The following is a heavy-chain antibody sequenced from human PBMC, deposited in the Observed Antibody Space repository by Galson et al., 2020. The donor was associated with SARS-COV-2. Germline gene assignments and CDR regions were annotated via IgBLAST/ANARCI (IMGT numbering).Heavy chain of an antibody. CDR2: IKSKANSYAT. Sequence: QLGESLKISCAASGFTFSGSAIHWVRQASGKGLEWVGRIKSKANSYATAYAASVKGRFTMSRDDSKNTVYLQMNSLKTEDTALYYCTSGYCSSSTCYPEFDPWGQGTLVTVSS. CDR1: GFTFSGSA. J-gene: IGHJ5*02. V-gene: IGHV3-73*01. CDR3: TSGYCSSSTCYPEFDP. D-gene: IGHD2-2*01.